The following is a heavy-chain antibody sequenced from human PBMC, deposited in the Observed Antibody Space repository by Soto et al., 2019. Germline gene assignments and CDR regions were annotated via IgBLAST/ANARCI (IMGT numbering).Heavy chain of an antibody. J-gene: IGHJ5*02. CDR2: ISGTGGST. CDR3: AKVGVPVAIMYWFDP. Sequence: GGSLRLSCAASGFIFSSYAMSWVRQAPGKGLEWVSAISGTGGSTYYADSVKGRFTISRDNSKNTLYLQMNSLRAEDTAVYYCAKVGVPVAIMYWFDPWGQGTLVTVSS. V-gene: IGHV3-23*01. D-gene: IGHD2-2*01. CDR1: GFIFSSYA.